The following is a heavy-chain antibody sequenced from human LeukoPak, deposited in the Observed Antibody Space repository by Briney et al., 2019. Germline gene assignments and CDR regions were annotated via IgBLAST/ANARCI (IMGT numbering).Heavy chain of an antibody. J-gene: IGHJ4*02. CDR1: GFTFSSYS. CDR2: IYSGGST. Sequence: GGSLRLSCAASGFTFSSYSMNWVRQAPGKGLEWVSVIYSGGSTYYADSVKGRFTISRDNSKNTLYLQMNSLRAEDTAVYYCANSYSSSFHYFDYWGQGTLVTVSS. D-gene: IGHD6-6*01. V-gene: IGHV3-53*01. CDR3: ANSYSSSFHYFDY.